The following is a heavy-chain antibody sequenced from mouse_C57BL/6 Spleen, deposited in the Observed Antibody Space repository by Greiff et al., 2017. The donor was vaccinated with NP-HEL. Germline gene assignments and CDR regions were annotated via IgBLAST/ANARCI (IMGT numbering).Heavy chain of an antibody. Sequence: VQLQQSGAELVRPGASVTLSCKASGYTFTDYEMHWVKQTPVHGLEWIGAIDPETGGTAYNQKFKGKAILTADKSSSTAYMELRSLTSEDSAVYYCTRRGHYSPPMDYWGQGTSVTVSS. D-gene: IGHD2-12*01. CDR1: GYTFTDYE. CDR3: TRRGHYSPPMDY. V-gene: IGHV1-15*01. CDR2: IDPETGGT. J-gene: IGHJ4*01.